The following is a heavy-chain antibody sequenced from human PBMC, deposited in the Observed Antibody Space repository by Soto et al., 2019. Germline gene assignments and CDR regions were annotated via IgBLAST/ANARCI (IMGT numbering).Heavy chain of an antibody. CDR2: ISLGDSYK. D-gene: IGHD5-18*01. CDR1: GFTFSDYF. J-gene: IGHJ4*02. Sequence: QVQLVEFGGGLVKPGGSLRLACAASGFTFSDYFMSWVRQAPGKGLEWVSFISLGDSYKKTADSVKGRFTISRDNAKNSLYLQMNSLRAEDTALYYCVRESRTDEDGYDARGYYFDYWGQGTLVTVSS. V-gene: IGHV3-11*06. CDR3: VRESRTDEDGYDARGYYFDY.